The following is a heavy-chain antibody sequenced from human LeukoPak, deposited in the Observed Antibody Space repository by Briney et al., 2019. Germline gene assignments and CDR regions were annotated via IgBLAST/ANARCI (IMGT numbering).Heavy chain of an antibody. CDR1: GGTFSSYA. CDR3: ASSTSCYGCWFDP. D-gene: IGHD2-2*01. Sequence: SVKVSCKASGGTFSSYAISWVRQAPGQGLEWMGRIIPIFGTANYAQKFQGRVTITTDESTSTACMELSSLRSEDMAVYYCASSTSCYGCWFDPWGQGTLVTVSS. CDR2: IIPIFGTA. J-gene: IGHJ5*02. V-gene: IGHV1-69*05.